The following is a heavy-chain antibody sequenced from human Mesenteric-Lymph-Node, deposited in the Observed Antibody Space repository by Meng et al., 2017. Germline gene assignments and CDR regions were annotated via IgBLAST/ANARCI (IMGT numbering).Heavy chain of an antibody. Sequence: QGQLVQSGSELKNPGASVKVSCKASGYTFTTYAINWVRQAPGQGLEWMGWINTNTGTPTYAQGFTGRFVFSVDNSVDTSYLQISGLKAEDTAVYYCARERVTMVRGLLNHWGQGTLVTVSS. CDR3: ARERVTMVRGLLNH. V-gene: IGHV7-4-1*02. J-gene: IGHJ4*02. CDR1: GYTFTTYA. CDR2: INTNTGTP. D-gene: IGHD3-10*01.